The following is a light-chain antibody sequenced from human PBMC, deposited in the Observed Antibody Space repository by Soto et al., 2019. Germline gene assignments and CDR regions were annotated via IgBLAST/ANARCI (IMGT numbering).Light chain of an antibody. CDR2: GAS. J-gene: IGKJ4*01. CDR3: QQYSAWPLT. V-gene: IGKV3-15*01. CDR1: QTVSSI. Sequence: EIVMTQSPATLSVSPGERATLFCRASQTVSSIFLAWYQQKPGQAPRLLIHGASTRATGIPARFSGSGSGTEFTLTISSLHSEDFAVYYCQQYSAWPLTFGGGTKVEIK.